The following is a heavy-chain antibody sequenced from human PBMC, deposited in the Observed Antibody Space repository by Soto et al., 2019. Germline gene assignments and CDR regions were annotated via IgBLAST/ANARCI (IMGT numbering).Heavy chain of an antibody. Sequence: SETLSLTCTVSGGSISSSSYYWGWIRQPPGKGLEWIGSIYYSGSTYYNPSLKSRVTISVDTSKNQFSLKLSSVTAADTAVYYCARLMSGSSSSGMFRQPPYFDYWGQGTLVTVSS. J-gene: IGHJ4*02. V-gene: IGHV4-39*01. CDR2: IYYSGST. CDR3: ARLMSGSSSSGMFRQPPYFDY. CDR1: GGSISSSSYY. D-gene: IGHD6-6*01.